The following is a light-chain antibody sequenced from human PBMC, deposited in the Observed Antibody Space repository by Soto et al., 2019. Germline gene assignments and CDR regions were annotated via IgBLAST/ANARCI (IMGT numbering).Light chain of an antibody. CDR2: DAS. CDR1: QSVSGY. CDR3: QQRCNGYTLK. Sequence: DIVLKHSPATLSRSARYTATLSFRSSQSVSGYLAWYQQKPGQAPKLLIYDASNRATGIPAGFSGSGSGTDFTLTISSLEPEDFAVYYFQQRCNGYTLKFGQGTRLEIK. J-gene: IGKJ5*01. V-gene: IGKV3-11*01.